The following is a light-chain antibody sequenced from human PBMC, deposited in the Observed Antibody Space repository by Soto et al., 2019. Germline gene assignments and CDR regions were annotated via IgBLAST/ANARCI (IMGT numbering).Light chain of an antibody. CDR2: DAS. V-gene: IGKV3-11*01. J-gene: IGKJ2*01. CDR3: QHRGNLPRT. Sequence: EIVLTQSPATLSLSPGERATLSCRASQSVTTYLSWYQQKPGQAPRLLIYDASNRATDIPARFSGSGSGTASTLTITSLHPEDFPLYYFQHRGNLPRTFGQGTKLEIK. CDR1: QSVTTY.